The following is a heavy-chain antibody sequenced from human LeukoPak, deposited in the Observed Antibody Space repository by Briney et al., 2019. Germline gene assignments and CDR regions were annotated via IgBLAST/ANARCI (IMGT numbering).Heavy chain of an antibody. Sequence: PSETLSLTCTVSGGSISNYYWSWIRQPPGKGLEWIGYIYYSGNTNYNPSLKSRVIISVDTSKNQFSLKLSSVTAADTAVYYCARELDWLLGYFDYWGQGTLVTVSS. V-gene: IGHV4-59*12. CDR2: IYYSGNT. CDR1: GGSISNYY. CDR3: ARELDWLLGYFDY. J-gene: IGHJ4*02. D-gene: IGHD3-9*01.